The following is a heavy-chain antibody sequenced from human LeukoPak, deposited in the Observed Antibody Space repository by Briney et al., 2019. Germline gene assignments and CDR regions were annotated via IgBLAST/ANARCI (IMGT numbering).Heavy chain of an antibody. Sequence: SETLSLTCAVYGGSFSGYYWSWIRQPSGKGLEWIGEINHSGSTNYNPSLKSRVTISVDTSKNQFSLKLSSVTAADTAVYYCARAPPYYDFWSGYGPGYFDLWGRGTLVTVSS. D-gene: IGHD3-3*01. V-gene: IGHV4-34*01. J-gene: IGHJ2*01. CDR3: ARAPPYYDFWSGYGPGYFDL. CDR1: GGSFSGYY. CDR2: INHSGST.